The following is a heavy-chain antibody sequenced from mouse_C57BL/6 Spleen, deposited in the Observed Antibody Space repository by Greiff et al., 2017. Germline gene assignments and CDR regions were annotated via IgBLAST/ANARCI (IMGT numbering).Heavy chain of an antibody. CDR2: ISDGGSYT. V-gene: IGHV5-4*01. D-gene: IGHD2-1*01. CDR1: GFTFSSYA. CDR3: AREMDGNYYYAMDY. Sequence: EVQGVESGGGLVKPGGSLKLSCAASGFTFSSYAMSWVRQTPEKRLEWVATISDGGSYTYYPDNVKGRFTISRDNAKNNLYLQMSHLKSEDTAMYYCAREMDGNYYYAMDYWGQGTSVTVSS. J-gene: IGHJ4*01.